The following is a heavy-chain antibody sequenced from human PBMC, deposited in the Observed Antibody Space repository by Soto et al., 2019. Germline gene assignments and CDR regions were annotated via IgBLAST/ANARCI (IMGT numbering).Heavy chain of an antibody. J-gene: IGHJ5*02. D-gene: IGHD2-2*01. V-gene: IGHV2-5*02. CDR2: IYWDDDK. CDR1: GFSLSTSGVG. CDR3: AHSLVVVPDAPIGWFDP. Sequence: QITLKESGPTLVKPTQTLTLTCTFSGFSLSTSGVGVGWIRQPPGKALEWLALIYWDDDKRYSPSLKSRLTITKXXSXSXXVLTMTNMDPVDTATYYCAHSLVVVPDAPIGWFDPWGQGTLVTVSS.